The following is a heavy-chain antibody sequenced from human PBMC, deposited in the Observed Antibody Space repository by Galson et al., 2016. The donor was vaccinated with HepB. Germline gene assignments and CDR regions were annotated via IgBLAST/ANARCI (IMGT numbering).Heavy chain of an antibody. CDR3: ASVIYSNSWRNPGRRFDP. Sequence: SETLSLTCSVSGYSISSGYYWGWIRQPPGKGLEWIGSMYHSGNTYYNPSLKSRVTISADTSKNQFSLRLSSVTAADTAVYYCASVIYSNSWRNPGRRFDPWGQGTRVTVSS. CDR2: MYHSGNT. J-gene: IGHJ5*01. D-gene: IGHD2/OR15-2a*01. CDR1: GYSISSGYY. V-gene: IGHV4-38-2*02.